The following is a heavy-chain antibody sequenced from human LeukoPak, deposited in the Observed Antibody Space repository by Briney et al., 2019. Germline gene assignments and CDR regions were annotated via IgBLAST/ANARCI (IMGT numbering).Heavy chain of an antibody. CDR3: AGHRGRFGELSTSFDY. Sequence: PSETLSLTCTASGGSISSYYWSWIRQPPGQGLELIGYIYYSGSTNYYPSLKSRVTISVDTSNNQYSLKRSAVTATDTAVYYCAGHRGRFGELSTSFDYWGQATLVTVSS. CDR1: GGSISSYY. J-gene: IGHJ4*02. D-gene: IGHD3-10*01. V-gene: IGHV4-59*08. CDR2: IYYSGST.